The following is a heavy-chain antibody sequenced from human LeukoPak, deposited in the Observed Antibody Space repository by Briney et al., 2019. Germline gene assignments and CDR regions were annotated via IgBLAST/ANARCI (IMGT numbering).Heavy chain of an antibody. D-gene: IGHD2-21*02. CDR1: GDSVSSNSAA. Sequence: SQTLSLTCAISGDSVSSNSAAWNWIRQSPSRGLEWLGRTYYRSKWYNDYAVSVKSRKTINPDTSKNQFSLQLNSVTPEDTAVYYCARELRRHIVVVTAIKGMDVWGQGTTVTVSS. CDR3: ARELRRHIVVVTAIKGMDV. V-gene: IGHV6-1*01. CDR2: TYYRSKWYN. J-gene: IGHJ6*02.